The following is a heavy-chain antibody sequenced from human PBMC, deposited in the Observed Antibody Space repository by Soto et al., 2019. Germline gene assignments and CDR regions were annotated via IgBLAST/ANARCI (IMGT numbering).Heavy chain of an antibody. CDR3: ARDSGYGDPFAY. V-gene: IGHV4-59*01. CDR2: IFYSGNT. Sequence: QVQLQESGPGLVKPSETLSLTCTVSGGYISPYYWSWIRQPPGKGLEWIGYIFYSGNTNYNPSLRSRGPRSVDTSKHQFSLKLSSVTAADTAVYYGARDSGYGDPFAYWGQGTLVTVSS. J-gene: IGHJ4*02. CDR1: GGYISPYY. D-gene: IGHD4-17*01.